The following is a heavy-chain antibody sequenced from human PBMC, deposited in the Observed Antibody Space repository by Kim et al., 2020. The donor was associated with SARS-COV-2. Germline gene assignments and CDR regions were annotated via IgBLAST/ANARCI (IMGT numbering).Heavy chain of an antibody. CDR3: ARGRWFGPRGWFDP. V-gene: IGHV4-34*01. Sequence: NPSPNGRVTISVDTSKNQFSLKLSSVTAADTAVYYCARGRWFGPRGWFDPWGQGTLVTVSS. D-gene: IGHD3-10*01. J-gene: IGHJ5*02.